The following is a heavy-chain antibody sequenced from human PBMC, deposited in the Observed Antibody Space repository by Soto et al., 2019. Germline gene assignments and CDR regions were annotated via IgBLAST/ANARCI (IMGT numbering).Heavy chain of an antibody. Sequence: QGQLVQSGAEVKKPGSSVKVYCQASGGTFSSYAISWVRQAPGQVLEWMGGILPSFGTANYDQKFQGRVTITANESTSTAYMELRSLGSADTAVYYCARGITIFVSFDIWGQGTLVTVSS. CDR1: GGTFSSYA. CDR3: ARGITIFVSFDI. V-gene: IGHV1-69*12. CDR2: ILPSFGTA. D-gene: IGHD3-3*01. J-gene: IGHJ3*02.